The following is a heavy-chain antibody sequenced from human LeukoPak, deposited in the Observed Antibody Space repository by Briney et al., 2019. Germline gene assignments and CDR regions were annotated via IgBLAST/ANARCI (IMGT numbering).Heavy chain of an antibody. CDR1: GVSFSGYY. D-gene: IGHD6-13*01. CDR2: INHSGST. V-gene: IGHV4-34*01. J-gene: IGHJ4*02. Sequence: SETLSLTCAVYGVSFSGYYWSWIRQPPGKGLEWIGEINHSGSTNYNPSLKGRVTISVDTSKNQFSLKLSSVTAADTAVYYCARGRLLQSSWYDYWGQGTLVTVSS. CDR3: ARGRLLQSSWYDY.